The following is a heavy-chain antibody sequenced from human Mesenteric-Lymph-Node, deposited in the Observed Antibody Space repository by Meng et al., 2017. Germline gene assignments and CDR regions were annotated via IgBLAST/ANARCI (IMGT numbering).Heavy chain of an antibody. CDR3: ARDGGYHVSN. Sequence: GESLKISCVASGFTFSTYWMYWVRQAPGKGLLWVSRIKGDGSITSYADSVRGRFTISRDNAKNTIYLQMNSLRAEDTAVYYCARDGGYHVSNWGQGTLVTVSS. J-gene: IGHJ4*02. D-gene: IGHD3-22*01. V-gene: IGHV3-74*01. CDR2: IKGDGSIT. CDR1: GFTFSTYW.